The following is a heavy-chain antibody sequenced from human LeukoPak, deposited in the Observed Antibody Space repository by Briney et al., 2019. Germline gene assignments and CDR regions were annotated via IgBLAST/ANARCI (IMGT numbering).Heavy chain of an antibody. V-gene: IGHV1-18*04. CDR3: ARESNGDYYFDY. CDR1: GYTFTSYG. CDR2: ISAYNGNT. D-gene: IGHD4-17*01. Sequence: ASVTVSCEASGYTFTSYGISWVRQAPGQGLEWMGWISAYNGNTNYAQKLQGRVTMTTDTSTSTAYMELRSLRSDDTAVYYCARESNGDYYFDYWGQGTLVTVSS. J-gene: IGHJ4*02.